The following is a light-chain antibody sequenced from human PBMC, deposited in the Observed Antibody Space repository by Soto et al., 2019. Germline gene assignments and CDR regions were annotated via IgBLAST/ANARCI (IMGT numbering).Light chain of an antibody. CDR3: SSYTSSSTPYV. CDR1: SSDVGGYNY. J-gene: IGLJ1*01. CDR2: EVS. V-gene: IGLV2-14*01. Sequence: QSALTQPASVSGSPGQSITISCSGTSSDVGGYNYVSWYQQHPDKAPKLIIYEVSNRPSGVSNRFSGSKSGNMASLTISGLQAEDEADYYCSSYTSSSTPYVFGIGTKVTVL.